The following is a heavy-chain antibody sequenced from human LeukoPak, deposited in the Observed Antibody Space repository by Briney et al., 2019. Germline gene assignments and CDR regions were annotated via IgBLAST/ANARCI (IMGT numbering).Heavy chain of an antibody. V-gene: IGHV1-18*01. CDR3: ARDQKFSSGSGSYYYYGMDV. D-gene: IGHD3-10*01. CDR2: ISAYNGNT. J-gene: IGHJ6*02. CDR1: GYTFTSYG. Sequence: ASVKVSCKASGYTFTSYGISWVRQAPGQGLEWMGWISAYNGNTNYAQKLQGRVTMTTDTSTSTAYMELRSLRSDDTAVYYCARDQKFSSGSGSYYYYGMDVWGQGTTVTVSS.